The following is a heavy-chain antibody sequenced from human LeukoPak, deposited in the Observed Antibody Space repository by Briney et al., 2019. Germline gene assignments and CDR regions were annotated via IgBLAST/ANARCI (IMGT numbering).Heavy chain of an antibody. J-gene: IGHJ4*02. Sequence: GRSLRLSCTASGFTITSYVMSWVRQAPGKGLEWVSAISGSGGSTYYADSVKGRFTISRDNSKNTLYLQMNSLRAEDTAVYYCAKGHCGGDCYPPYFDYWGQGTLVTVSS. D-gene: IGHD2-21*01. CDR1: GFTITSYV. CDR3: AKGHCGGDCYPPYFDY. V-gene: IGHV3-23*01. CDR2: ISGSGGST.